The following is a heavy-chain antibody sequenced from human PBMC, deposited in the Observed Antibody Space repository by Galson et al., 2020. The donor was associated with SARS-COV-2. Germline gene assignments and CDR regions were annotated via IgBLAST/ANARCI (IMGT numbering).Heavy chain of an antibody. J-gene: IGHJ4*02. CDR2: IYYSGST. CDR3: ARDYYGSGSAYYFDY. D-gene: IGHD3-10*01. CDR1: GGSISSYY. V-gene: IGHV4-59*01. Sequence: SETLSLTCTVSGGSISSYYWSWIRQPPGKGLEWIGYIYYSGSTNYNPSLKSRVTISVDTSKNQFSLKLSSVTAADTAVYYCARDYYGSGSAYYFDYWGQGTLVTVSS.